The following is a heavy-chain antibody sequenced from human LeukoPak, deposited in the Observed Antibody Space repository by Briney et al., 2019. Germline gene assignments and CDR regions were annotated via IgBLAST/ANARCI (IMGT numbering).Heavy chain of an antibody. D-gene: IGHD3-22*01. Sequence: GESLKISCKGFGYSFTNYWIGWVLQMPGKGLEWMVIIYPDDSNTRYSPSFQGHVTISADKFISTAYLQWSSLKASDTAMYYCARHWTYDTSGSAFDVWGQGTMVTVSS. CDR1: GYSFTNYW. CDR3: ARHWTYDTSGSAFDV. J-gene: IGHJ3*01. CDR2: IYPDDSNT. V-gene: IGHV5-51*01.